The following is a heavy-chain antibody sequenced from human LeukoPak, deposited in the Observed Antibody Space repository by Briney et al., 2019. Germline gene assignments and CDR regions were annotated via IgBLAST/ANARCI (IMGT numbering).Heavy chain of an antibody. CDR2: VYYSGST. Sequence: SETLSLTCTVSGGSISNYYWSWIRQPPGKGLEWIGYVYYSGSTNYNPSLKSRVTISVDTSENQFSLKLNSVTAADTAIYYCAKRKSGSYGYHYYGMDVWGQGTTVTVSS. J-gene: IGHJ6*02. D-gene: IGHD1-26*01. CDR1: GGSISNYY. CDR3: AKRKSGSYGYHYYGMDV. V-gene: IGHV4-59*01.